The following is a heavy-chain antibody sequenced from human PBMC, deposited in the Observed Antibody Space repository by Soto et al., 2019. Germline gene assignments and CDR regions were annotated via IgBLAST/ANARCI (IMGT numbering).Heavy chain of an antibody. V-gene: IGHV4-61*01. J-gene: IGHJ2*01. CDR3: ARGVVVGIDYWYFDL. Sequence: QVQLQESGPGLVKPSETLSLTCTVSGGSVSSGSYYWSWIRQPPGKGLEWIGYIYYSGSTNYNPPHKSRVTVSVDTSKNQFSLKLSSVTAADTAVYYCARGVVVGIDYWYFDLWGRGTLVTVSS. CDR1: GGSVSSGSYY. CDR2: IYYSGST. D-gene: IGHD3-22*01.